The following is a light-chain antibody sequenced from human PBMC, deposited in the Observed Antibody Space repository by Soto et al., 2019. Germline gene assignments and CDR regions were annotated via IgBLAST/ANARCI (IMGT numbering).Light chain of an antibody. V-gene: IGLV2-23*01. CDR2: EGS. CDR3: CSYAGRSTVV. CDR1: SSDVGSYNL. Sequence: QSALTQPASASGSPGQSITISCTGTSSDVGSYNLVSWYQQQPGKAPNLMIYEGSKRPSGVSNRFSGSKSGNTASLTISGRPAEDDDDYYCCSYAGRSTVVFGGGTKLTVL. J-gene: IGLJ2*01.